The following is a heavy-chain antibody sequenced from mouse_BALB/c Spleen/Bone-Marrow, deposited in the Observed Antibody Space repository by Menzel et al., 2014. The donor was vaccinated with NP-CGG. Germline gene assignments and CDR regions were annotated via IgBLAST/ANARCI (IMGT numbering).Heavy chain of an antibody. CDR2: IDPANGNT. V-gene: IGHV14-3*02. D-gene: IGHD1-2*01. J-gene: IGHJ1*01. Sequence: EVQLQQSGAELVKPGASVKLSCTASGFNIKDTYMHWVKRRPEQGLEWIGRIDPANGNTKYDPKFQGKATMTADTSSNTAYLQLSSLTSEDTAVYYCARGGTTATWYFDVWGAGTTVTVSS. CDR3: ARGGTTATWYFDV. CDR1: GFNIKDTY.